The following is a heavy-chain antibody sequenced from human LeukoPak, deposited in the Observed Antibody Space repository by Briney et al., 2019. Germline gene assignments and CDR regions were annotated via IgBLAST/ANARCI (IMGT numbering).Heavy chain of an antibody. CDR2: ILASGRTT. V-gene: IGHV3-23*01. Sequence: GGSLRLSCAASGFTFGAFAMAWVRQAPGKGLEGVSGILASGRTTYYADSVKGRFTISRDNSKNTVYLQMDSLGADDTAIYFCAKDLNSGDGKWEFDPWGQGTLVTVP. J-gene: IGHJ5*02. D-gene: IGHD4-17*01. CDR1: GFTFGAFA. CDR3: AKDLNSGDGKWEFDP.